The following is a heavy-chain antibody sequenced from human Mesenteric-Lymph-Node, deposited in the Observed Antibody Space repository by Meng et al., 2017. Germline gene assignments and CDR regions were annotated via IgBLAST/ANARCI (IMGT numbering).Heavy chain of an antibody. D-gene: IGHD1-14*01. V-gene: IGHV1-69*06. Sequence: SSVNVSCKGSGYTFTSYAINWVRQAPGQGLEWMGGIIPIFGTANYAQKFQGRVTITADKSTSTAYMELSSLRSEDTAVYYCARARKEMTYAPRTNLNYYYYYGMDVWGQGTTVTVSS. CDR3: ARARKEMTYAPRTNLNYYYYYGMDV. CDR2: IIPIFGTA. CDR1: GYTFTSYA. J-gene: IGHJ6*02.